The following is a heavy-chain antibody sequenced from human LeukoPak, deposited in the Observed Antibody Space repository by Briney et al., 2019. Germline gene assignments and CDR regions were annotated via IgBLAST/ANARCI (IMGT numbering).Heavy chain of an antibody. CDR3: ARGGSYGDLIFDY. CDR1: GGSVSSGSYY. Sequence: PSETLSLTCTVSGGSVSSGSYYWSWIRQPPGKGLEWIGYIYYSGSTNYNPSLKSRVTISVDTSKNQFSLKLSSVTAADTAVYYCARGGSYGDLIFDYWGQGTLVTVSS. V-gene: IGHV4-61*01. D-gene: IGHD4-17*01. J-gene: IGHJ4*02. CDR2: IYYSGST.